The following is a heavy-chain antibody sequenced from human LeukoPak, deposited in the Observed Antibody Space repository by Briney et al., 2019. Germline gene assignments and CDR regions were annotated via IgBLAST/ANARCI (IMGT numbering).Heavy chain of an antibody. CDR3: ARYREYYDSSGFDY. CDR2: IYHSGST. Sequence: SGTLSLTCAVPGGSISSSNWWSWVRQPPGKGLEWIGEIYHSGSTNYNPSLKSRVTISVDKSKNQFSLKLSSVTAADTAVYYCARYREYYDSSGFDYWGQGTLVTVSS. D-gene: IGHD3-22*01. J-gene: IGHJ4*02. V-gene: IGHV4-4*02. CDR1: GGSISSSNW.